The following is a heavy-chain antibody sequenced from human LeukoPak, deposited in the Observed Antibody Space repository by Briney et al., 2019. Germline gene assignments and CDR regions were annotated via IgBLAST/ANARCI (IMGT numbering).Heavy chain of an antibody. CDR1: GYTFTTYG. Sequence: ASVKVSCKASGYTFTTYGITWVRQAPGQGLEWMGWISAYNGNTNYAQKLQGRVTMTTDTSTSTAYMELRSLRSDDTAVYYCARGPEYCSGGSCYSDNWGQGTLVTVSS. CDR2: ISAYNGNT. D-gene: IGHD2-15*01. J-gene: IGHJ4*02. CDR3: ARGPEYCSGGSCYSDN. V-gene: IGHV1-18*01.